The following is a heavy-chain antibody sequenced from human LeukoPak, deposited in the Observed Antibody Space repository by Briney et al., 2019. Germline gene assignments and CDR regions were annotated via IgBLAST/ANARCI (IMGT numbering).Heavy chain of an antibody. V-gene: IGHV4-4*07. Sequence: PSETLSLSCSVSGASINSHYWTWIRQPAGEGLEWIGRIYISGSTNYSPSLESRVTMSVDTSKNQFSLNLISVTAADTAVYYCARALNPPPGTYYFDYWGQGTLVTVSS. J-gene: IGHJ4*02. CDR1: GASINSHY. CDR3: ARALNPPPGTYYFDY. CDR2: IYISGST.